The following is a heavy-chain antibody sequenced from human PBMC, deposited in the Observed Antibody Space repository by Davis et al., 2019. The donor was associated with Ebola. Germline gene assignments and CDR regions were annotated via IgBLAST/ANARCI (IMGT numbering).Heavy chain of an antibody. CDR1: GFTFSSYA. D-gene: IGHD1-26*01. J-gene: IGHJ4*02. CDR3: ARASSGSYSFDY. Sequence: GESLKISCAASGFTFSSYAMHWVRQAPGKGLEWVAVISYDGSNKYYADSVKGRFTISRDNSKNTLYLQMNSLRAEDTAVYYCARASSGSYSFDYWGQGTLVTVSS. V-gene: IGHV3-30-3*01. CDR2: ISYDGSNK.